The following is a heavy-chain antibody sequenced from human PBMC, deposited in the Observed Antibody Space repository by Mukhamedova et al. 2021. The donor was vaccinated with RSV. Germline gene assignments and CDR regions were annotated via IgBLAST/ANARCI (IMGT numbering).Heavy chain of an antibody. CDR3: ARGHNGEYLNIDY. J-gene: IGHJ4*02. V-gene: IGHV7-4-1*02. Sequence: GLEWMGWINTYTGNPTYAQGFTGRIVFSVDTSVTTAHLQISNLKPEDTAVYYCARGHNGEYLNIDYWGQGSLVTVSS. D-gene: IGHD4-17*01. CDR2: INTYTGNP.